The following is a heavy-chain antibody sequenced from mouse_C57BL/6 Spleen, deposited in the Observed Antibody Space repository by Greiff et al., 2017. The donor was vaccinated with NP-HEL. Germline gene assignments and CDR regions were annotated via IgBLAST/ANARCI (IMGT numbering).Heavy chain of an antibody. CDR2: INYDGSST. Sequence: EVKLVESEGGLVQPGSSMKLSCTASGFTFSDYYMAWVRQVPEKGLEWVANINYDGSSTYYLDSLKSRFIISRDNAQNILYLQMSSLKSEDTATYYCARERVGTRYFDYWGQGTTLTVSS. CDR1: GFTFSDYY. CDR3: ARERVGTRYFDY. J-gene: IGHJ2*01. V-gene: IGHV5-16*01. D-gene: IGHD4-1*01.